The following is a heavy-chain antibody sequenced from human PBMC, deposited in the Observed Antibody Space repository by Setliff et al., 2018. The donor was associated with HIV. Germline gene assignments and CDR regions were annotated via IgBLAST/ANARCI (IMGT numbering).Heavy chain of an antibody. V-gene: IGHV4-59*12. CDR1: GDSISSYY. CDR3: AREQGRSYYDSSGFDY. J-gene: IGHJ4*02. D-gene: IGHD3-22*01. Sequence: SETLSLTCTVSGDSISSYYWSWIRQPPGKGLEWIGYIYYSGSTNYNPSLKSRVTISVDTSKNQFSLKLSSVTAADTAVYYCAREQGRSYYDSSGFDYWGQGIPVTVSS. CDR2: IYYSGST.